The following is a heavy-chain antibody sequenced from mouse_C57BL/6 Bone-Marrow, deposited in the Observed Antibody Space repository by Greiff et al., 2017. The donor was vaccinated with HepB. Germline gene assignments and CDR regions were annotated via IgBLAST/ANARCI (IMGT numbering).Heavy chain of an antibody. CDR2: IRSKSNNYAT. D-gene: IGHD1-1*01. V-gene: IGHV10-1*01. J-gene: IGHJ1*03. CDR3: VRQYYGSSYDV. Sequence: KLVESGGGLVQPKGSLKLSCAASGFSFNTYAMNWVRQAPGKGLEWVARIRSKSNNYATYYADSVKDRFTISRDDSESMLYLQMNNLKTEDTAMYYCVRQYYGSSYDVWGTGTTVTVSS. CDR1: GFSFNTYA.